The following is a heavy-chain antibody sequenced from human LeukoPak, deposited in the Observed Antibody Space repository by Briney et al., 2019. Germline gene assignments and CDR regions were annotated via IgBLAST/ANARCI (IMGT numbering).Heavy chain of an antibody. D-gene: IGHD4-23*01. Sequence: GGSLRLSCTASGFTFGNYAMSWVRQAPGKGLEWVGFIRSKAYGGTTEYAASVKGRFTTSRDDSKSIAYLQMNSLKTEDTAVYYCTFDYGGNTGYFQHWGQGTLVTISS. CDR2: IRSKAYGGTT. J-gene: IGHJ1*01. CDR1: GFTFGNYA. CDR3: TFDYGGNTGYFQH. V-gene: IGHV3-49*04.